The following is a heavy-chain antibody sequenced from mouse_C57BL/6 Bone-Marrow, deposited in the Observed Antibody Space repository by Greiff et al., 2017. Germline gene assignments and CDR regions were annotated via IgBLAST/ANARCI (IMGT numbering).Heavy chain of an antibody. CDR1: GYAFTNYL. V-gene: IGHV1-54*01. J-gene: IGHJ4*01. CDR3: ARWAGLRRAMYY. Sequence: QVQLQQSGAELVRPGTSVKVSCKASGYAFTNYLLEWVKQRPGQGLEWIGVINPGSGGTNYNEKFKGKATLTADKSSSTAYMQLSSLTSEDSAVYFCARWAGLRRAMYYWGQGTSVTVSS. CDR2: INPGSGGT. D-gene: IGHD2-2*01.